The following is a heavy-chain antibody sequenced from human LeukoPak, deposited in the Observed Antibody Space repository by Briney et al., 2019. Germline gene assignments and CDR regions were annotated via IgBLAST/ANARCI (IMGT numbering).Heavy chain of an antibody. V-gene: IGHV6-1*01. CDR3: ARRLTQYDCFDP. Sequence: SQTLSLSSAISGDSVSTNSVTGNWVRHSPARGREWLGRTYYMCTWYNDYAVSVRGRITVNPDTSKNQFSLHLTSVTPEDTAVYYCARRLTQYDCFDPWGQGILVTVSS. CDR1: GDSVSTNSVT. D-gene: IGHD2-2*01. CDR2: TYYMCTWYN. J-gene: IGHJ5*02.